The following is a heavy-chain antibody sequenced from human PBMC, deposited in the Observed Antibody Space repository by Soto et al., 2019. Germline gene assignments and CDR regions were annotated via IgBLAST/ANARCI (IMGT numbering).Heavy chain of an antibody. CDR2: IYWNDDK. Sequence: QITLKESGPTLVKPTQTLMLTCTFSGFSLSTWGVGMGWIRQPPGKALEWLAIIYWNDDKRYSPSLQSRLTIAKDTSTDQVVLSMTNMDRVDTGTYYCAHRTDVAGALGYWGQGTLVTVSS. J-gene: IGHJ4*02. CDR1: GFSLSTWGVG. CDR3: AHRTDVAGALGY. V-gene: IGHV2-5*01. D-gene: IGHD6-19*01.